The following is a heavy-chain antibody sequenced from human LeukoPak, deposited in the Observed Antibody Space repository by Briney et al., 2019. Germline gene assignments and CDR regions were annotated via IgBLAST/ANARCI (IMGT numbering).Heavy chain of an antibody. Sequence: TSQTLSLTCTVSGGSISSGSYYWSWIRQPAGKGLEWIGRIYTSGSTNYNPSLKSRVTISVGTSKNQFSLKLSSVTAADTAVYYCARGPPRGVIGGYYFDYWGQGTLVTVSS. J-gene: IGHJ4*02. CDR2: IYTSGST. CDR1: GGSISSGSYY. D-gene: IGHD3-10*01. CDR3: ARGPPRGVIGGYYFDY. V-gene: IGHV4-61*02.